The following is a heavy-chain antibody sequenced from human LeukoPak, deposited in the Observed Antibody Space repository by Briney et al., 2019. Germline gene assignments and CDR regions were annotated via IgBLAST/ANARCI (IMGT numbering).Heavy chain of an antibody. J-gene: IGHJ4*02. D-gene: IGHD3-10*01. CDR1: GFTFSTYV. V-gene: IGHV3-23*01. Sequence: PGGSLRLSCAASGFTFSTYVMNWVRQAPGEGLEWVSSISGSGAGTYYPDSVKGCFTISRDNSNNTLYLQMERLRAADTDIYYCAKGIRSRNWFGDYWGLGTLVTVSS. CDR3: AKGIRSRNWFGDY. CDR2: ISGSGAGT.